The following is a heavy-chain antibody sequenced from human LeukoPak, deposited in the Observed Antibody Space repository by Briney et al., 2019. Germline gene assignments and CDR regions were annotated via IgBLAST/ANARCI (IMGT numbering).Heavy chain of an antibody. J-gene: IGHJ4*02. CDR2: INPNSGGT. Sequence: GASVKVSCKASGYTFTGYYMHWVRQAPGQGLEWMGWINPNSGGTNYAQKFQGRVTMTRDTSISTAYMELSRLRSDDTAVYYCASSRGSYWAIFDYWGQGTLVTVSS. D-gene: IGHD1-26*01. V-gene: IGHV1-2*02. CDR1: GYTFTGYY. CDR3: ASSRGSYWAIFDY.